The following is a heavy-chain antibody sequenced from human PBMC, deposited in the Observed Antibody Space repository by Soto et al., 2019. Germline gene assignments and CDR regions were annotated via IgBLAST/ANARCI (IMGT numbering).Heavy chain of an antibody. V-gene: IGHV4-4*07. CDR2: ITINGNT. CDR3: ARETGENWTYEAH. D-gene: IGHD1-7*01. CDR1: GAYISDFS. J-gene: IGHJ1*01. Sequence: QVQQQESGPGLVKPSDTLSLTCRVSGAYISDFSWSWIRQPAGKGLEWIGRITINGNTQKNPSFKSRVTMSIDTSRNQYSLIRQSATAAETALYYCARETGENWTYEAHWGPGTLVTVSS.